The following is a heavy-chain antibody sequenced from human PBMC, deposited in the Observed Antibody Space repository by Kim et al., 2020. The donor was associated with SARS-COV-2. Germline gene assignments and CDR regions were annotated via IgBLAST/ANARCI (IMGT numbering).Heavy chain of an antibody. CDR1: GGSISSYY. V-gene: IGHV4-59*13. CDR3: ARAPRPGIAAAGTVFDY. D-gene: IGHD6-13*01. CDR2: IYYSVST. Sequence: SETLSLTCTVSGGSISSYYWSWIRQPPGKGLEWIGYIYYSVSTNYNPSLKSRVTISVDTSKNQFSLKLSSVTAADTAVYYCARAPRPGIAAAGTVFDYWG. J-gene: IGHJ4*01.